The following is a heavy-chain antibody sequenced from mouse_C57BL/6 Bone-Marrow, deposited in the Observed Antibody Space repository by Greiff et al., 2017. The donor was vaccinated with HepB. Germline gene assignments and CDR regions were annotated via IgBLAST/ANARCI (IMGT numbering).Heavy chain of an antibody. J-gene: IGHJ4*01. D-gene: IGHD1-1*01. CDR2: ISYSGST. Sequence: EVQLQESGPGLAKPSQTLSLTCSVTGYSITSDYWNWIRQFPGNKLEYIGYISYSGSTYYNPSLKSRISITRDTSKNQYYLQLNSVTTEDTATYYCARRPYGSSYGSYAMDYWGQGTSVTVSS. CDR1: GYSITSDY. V-gene: IGHV3-8*01. CDR3: ARRPYGSSYGSYAMDY.